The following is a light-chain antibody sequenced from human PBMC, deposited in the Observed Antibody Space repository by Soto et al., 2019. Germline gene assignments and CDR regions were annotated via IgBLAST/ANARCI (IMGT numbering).Light chain of an antibody. CDR1: QDISKN. CDR3: LQYDNLLPIT. Sequence: IQMTQSPSSLSASVGDRVTITCQASQDISKNLNWYQQKPGKAPKLLIYDASSLQTGVPSRFSGSGSATHFTFTISSLQPEDVATYYCLQYDNLLPITFVQWTRLEIK. J-gene: IGKJ5*01. CDR2: DAS. V-gene: IGKV1-33*01.